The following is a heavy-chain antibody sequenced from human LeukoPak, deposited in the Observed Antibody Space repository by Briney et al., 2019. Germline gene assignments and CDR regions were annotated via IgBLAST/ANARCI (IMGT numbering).Heavy chain of an antibody. D-gene: IGHD3-22*01. CDR3: ARARYYYDSSGPYYFDY. CDR2: ISPSGYT. J-gene: IGHJ4*02. V-gene: IGHV4-59*01. CDR1: GGSISRSY. Sequence: SETLSLTCIVSGGSISRSYWGWLRQPPGKGLEYIGYISPSGYTNYNPSLKSRVTISVDTSKNQFSLKLSSVTAADTAVYYCARARYYYDSSGPYYFDYWGQGTLVTVSS.